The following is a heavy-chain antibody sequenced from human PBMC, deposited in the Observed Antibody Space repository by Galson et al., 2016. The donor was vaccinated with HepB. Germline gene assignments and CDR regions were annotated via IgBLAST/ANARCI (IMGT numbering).Heavy chain of an antibody. CDR3: AAGVAPTTIDY. D-gene: IGHD1-26*01. Sequence: SVKVSCKVSGHILTEVSMHWVRQAPGKGLEWMGAFDPEDGEAFYAQRFQGRVTMTEDTSTDTAYMELSSLRSEDTAVYYCAAGVAPTTIDYWGRGTLVTVTS. CDR2: FDPEDGEA. J-gene: IGHJ4*02. CDR1: GHILTEVS. V-gene: IGHV1-24*01.